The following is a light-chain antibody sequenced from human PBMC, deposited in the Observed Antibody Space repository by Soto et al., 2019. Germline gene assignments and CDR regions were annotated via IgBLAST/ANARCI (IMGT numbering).Light chain of an antibody. Sequence: EIVMTQSTATLSVSPGERATLSCRASQSVSSNLAWYQQKPGQAPRLLIYGASTRATGITARFSGSGSGTEFTLTISSLQSEDYAVYYCQQYNNWPFTFGPGTKVDIK. J-gene: IGKJ3*01. CDR1: QSVSSN. CDR3: QQYNNWPFT. V-gene: IGKV3-15*01. CDR2: GAS.